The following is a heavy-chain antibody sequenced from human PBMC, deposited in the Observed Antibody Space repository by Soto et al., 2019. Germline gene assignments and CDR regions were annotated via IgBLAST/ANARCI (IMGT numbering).Heavy chain of an antibody. CDR1: GYTFTSYG. J-gene: IGHJ4*02. CDR2: ISTYNGNT. V-gene: IGHV1-18*01. D-gene: IGHD3-10*01. CDR3: AREMVRGVGSDY. Sequence: QVQLVQSGAEVKKPGASVKVSCKASGYTFTSYGISWVRQAPGQGLEWMGWISTYNGNTKYAQKLQGRVTMLKDTSTSREYMELRSLRSDDTSVFYGAREMVRGVGSDYWGQGTLVTVSS.